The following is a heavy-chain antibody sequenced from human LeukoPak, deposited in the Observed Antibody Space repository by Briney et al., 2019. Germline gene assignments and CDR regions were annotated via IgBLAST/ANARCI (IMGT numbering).Heavy chain of an antibody. Sequence: VASVKVSCKASGYTFTSYYMHWVRQAPGQGLEWMGGIIPIFGTANYAQKFQGRVTITADESTSTAYMELSSLRSEDTAVYYCARDSAGQLGRRAYYFDYWGQGTLVTVSS. CDR3: ARDSAGQLGRRAYYFDY. D-gene: IGHD1-1*01. CDR1: GYTFTSYY. V-gene: IGHV1-69*13. CDR2: IIPIFGTA. J-gene: IGHJ4*02.